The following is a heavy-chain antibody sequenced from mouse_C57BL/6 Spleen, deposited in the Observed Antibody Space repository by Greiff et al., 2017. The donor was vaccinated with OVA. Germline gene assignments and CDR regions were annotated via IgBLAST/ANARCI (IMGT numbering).Heavy chain of an antibody. J-gene: IGHJ4*01. Sequence: VQLQQSGPELVKPGASVKISCKASGYAFSSSWMNWVKQRPGKGLEWIGRIYPGDGGTNYNGKFKGKATLTADKSSSTAYMQLSSLTSEDSAVYFCESGQLHYYAMDDWSKGTSVTGSS. CDR3: ESGQLHYYAMDD. D-gene: IGHD3-2*01. CDR2: IYPGDGGT. CDR1: GYAFSSSW. V-gene: IGHV1-82*01.